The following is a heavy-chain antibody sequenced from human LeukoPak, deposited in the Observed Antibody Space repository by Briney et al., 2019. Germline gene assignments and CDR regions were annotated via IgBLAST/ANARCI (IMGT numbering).Heavy chain of an antibody. CDR3: AREGPRLTGYYTLGSGAFDI. Sequence: SVKVSCKASGGTFSSYAISWVRQAPGQGLEWMGGIITNFGTANYAQKSQGRVTITTDESTSTAYMELSSLRSEDTAMYYCAREGPRLTGYYTLGSGAFDIWGQGTMVTVSS. CDR1: GGTFSSYA. J-gene: IGHJ3*02. D-gene: IGHD3-9*01. CDR2: IITNFGTA. V-gene: IGHV1-69*05.